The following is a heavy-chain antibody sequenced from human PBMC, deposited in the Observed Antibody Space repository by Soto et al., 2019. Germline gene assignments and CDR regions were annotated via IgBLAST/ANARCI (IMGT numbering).Heavy chain of an antibody. V-gene: IGHV1-2*04. J-gene: IGHJ4*02. D-gene: IGHD3-16*01. CDR1: GYTFTGYY. CDR2: INPNSGGT. CDR3: AIDGARSKSDFDY. Sequence: ASVKVSCKASGYTFTGYYMHWVRQAPGQGLEWMGWINPNSGGTKYAQKFQGWVTMTRDTSISTAYMELSRLRSDDTAVYYCAIDGARSKSDFDYWGQGTLVTVSS.